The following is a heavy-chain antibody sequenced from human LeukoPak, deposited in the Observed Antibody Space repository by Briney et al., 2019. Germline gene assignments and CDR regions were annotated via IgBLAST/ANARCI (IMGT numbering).Heavy chain of an antibody. Sequence: GRSLRLSCAASGFTFSTSTMHWVRQAPGKGLEWVAVISYDGSNKFYADSVKGRFAISRDNSKNTLYLQMNSLRGYDSAAYYCARPLSNGYFHDSGGYYPYAMDVWGQGTTVTVSS. V-gene: IGHV3-30*09. D-gene: IGHD3-22*01. CDR2: ISYDGSNK. CDR1: GFTFSTST. CDR3: ARPLSNGYFHDSGGYYPYAMDV. J-gene: IGHJ6*02.